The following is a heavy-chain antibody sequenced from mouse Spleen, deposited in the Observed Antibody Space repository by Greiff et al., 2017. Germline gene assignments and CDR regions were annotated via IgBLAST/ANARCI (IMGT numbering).Heavy chain of an antibody. CDR1: GFNITDYY. V-gene: IGHV14-2*01. Sequence: EVQLQQSGAELVKPGASVKLSCTASGFNITDYYMHWVKQRTEQGLEWIGRIDPEDGETKYAPKFQGKATITADTSSNTAYLQLSSLTSEDTAVYYCASPYKFITTVVNYAMDYWGQGTSVTVSS. J-gene: IGHJ4*01. CDR3: ASPYKFITTVVNYAMDY. D-gene: IGHD1-1*01. CDR2: IDPEDGET.